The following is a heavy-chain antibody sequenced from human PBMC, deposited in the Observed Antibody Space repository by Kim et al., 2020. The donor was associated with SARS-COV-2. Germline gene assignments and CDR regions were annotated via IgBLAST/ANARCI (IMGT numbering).Heavy chain of an antibody. Sequence: GGSLRLSCAASGFTFDDYAMHWVRQAPGKGLEWVSLISWDGGSTYYADSVKGRFTISRDNSKNSLYLQMNSLRAEDTALYYCAKGRIWYYYDSSGYYSGLLNWGQGTLVTVSS. CDR3: AKGRIWYYYDSSGYYSGLLN. V-gene: IGHV3-43D*03. D-gene: IGHD3-22*01. J-gene: IGHJ4*02. CDR1: GFTFDDYA. CDR2: ISWDGGST.